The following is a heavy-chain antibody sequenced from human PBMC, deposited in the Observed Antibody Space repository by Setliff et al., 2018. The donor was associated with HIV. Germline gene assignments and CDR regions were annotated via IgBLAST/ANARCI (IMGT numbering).Heavy chain of an antibody. V-gene: IGHV3-43*01. CDR2: INWDGGSI. D-gene: IGHD3-22*01. CDR1: GFTFDDYT. Sequence: GSLRLSCAASGFTFDDYTMHWVRQAPGKGLEWVSLINWDGGSIFYADSVRGRFTISRDNSKNSLYLQMNSLRSEDTAVYYCARERPGDHYESTGYQLADWFDPWGQGTLVTVSS. CDR3: ARERPGDHYESTGYQLADWFDP. J-gene: IGHJ5*02.